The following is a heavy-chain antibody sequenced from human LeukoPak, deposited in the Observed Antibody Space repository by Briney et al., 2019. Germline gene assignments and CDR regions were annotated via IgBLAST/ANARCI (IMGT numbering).Heavy chain of an antibody. J-gene: IGHJ6*04. D-gene: IGHD5-12*01. V-gene: IGHV4-4*07. CDR3: ASSSTTTTRMMDV. Sequence: SETLSLTCTVSGGSISSYYWSWIRQPAGKGLEWIGRIYTSGSTNYNPSLKSRVTISVDRSKNQFSLKLSSVTAADTAVYYCASSSTTTTRMMDVWGKGTTVTVSS. CDR2: IYTSGST. CDR1: GGSISSYY.